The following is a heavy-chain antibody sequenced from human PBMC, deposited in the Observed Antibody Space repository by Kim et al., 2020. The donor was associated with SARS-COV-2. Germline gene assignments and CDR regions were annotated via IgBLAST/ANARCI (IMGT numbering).Heavy chain of an antibody. CDR2: INHSGST. CDR3: ARGRSVARWYSSSWFPYFDY. V-gene: IGHV4-34*01. D-gene: IGHD6-13*01. J-gene: IGHJ4*02. Sequence: SETLSLTCAVYGGSFSGYYWSWIRQPPGKGLEWIGEINHSGSTNYNPSLKSRVTISVDTSKNQFSLKLSSVTAADTAVYYCARGRSVARWYSSSWFPYFDYWGQGTLVTVSS. CDR1: GGSFSGYY.